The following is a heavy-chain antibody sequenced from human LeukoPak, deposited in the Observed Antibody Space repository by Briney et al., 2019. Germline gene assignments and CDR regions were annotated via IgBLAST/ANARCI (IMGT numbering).Heavy chain of an antibody. Sequence: SVKVSCKASGGTFSNYALSWVRQAPGQGLEWMGGLILIFGATNYAQKFQGRVTITADASTSTTYMELSSLRSEDTAVYYCAGVTYFYDSSGYRNFYFDSWGQGTLVTVSS. CDR2: LILIFGAT. V-gene: IGHV1-69*01. J-gene: IGHJ4*02. CDR1: GGTFSNYA. CDR3: AGVTYFYDSSGYRNFYFDS. D-gene: IGHD3-22*01.